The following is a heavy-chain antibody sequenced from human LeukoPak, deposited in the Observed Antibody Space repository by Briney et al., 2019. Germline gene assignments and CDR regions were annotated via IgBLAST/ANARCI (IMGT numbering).Heavy chain of an antibody. D-gene: IGHD6-19*01. CDR2: ISYDGSNK. CDR3: ASALYSSGWYGFTD. CDR1: GFTFSSYA. V-gene: IGHV3-30*04. Sequence: GGSLRLSCAASGFTFSSYAMHWVRQAPGKGLEWVAVISYDGSNKYYADSVKGRFTISRDNSKNTLYLQMNSLRAEDTAVYYCASALYSSGWYGFTDWGRGTLVTVSS. J-gene: IGHJ4*02.